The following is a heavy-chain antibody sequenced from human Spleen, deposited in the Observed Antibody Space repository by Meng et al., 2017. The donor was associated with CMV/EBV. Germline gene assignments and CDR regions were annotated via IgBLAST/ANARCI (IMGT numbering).Heavy chain of an antibody. J-gene: IGHJ3*02. Sequence: SLKISCAASGFTFDDYAMHWVRQTPEKGLEWVSGISWNSASIGYADSVKGRFTISRDNARDSLYLEMNSLRAEDTALYYCARDIAPSHRYVFDIWGQGTTVTVSS. CDR1: GFTFDDYA. V-gene: IGHV3-9*01. CDR2: ISWNSASI. CDR3: ARDIAPSHRYVFDI.